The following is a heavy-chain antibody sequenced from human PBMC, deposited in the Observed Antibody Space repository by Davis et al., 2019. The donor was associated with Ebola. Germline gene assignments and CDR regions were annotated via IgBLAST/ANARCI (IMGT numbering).Heavy chain of an antibody. CDR1: GYVFTDYY. CDR2: INPTSDST. J-gene: IGHJ4*02. V-gene: IGHV1-46*01. D-gene: IGHD2-2*01. CDR3: ARPWGTSWSGHYYFAY. Sequence: ASVKVSCKASGYVFTDYYIHWVRQAPGQGLEWLGLINPTSDSTTYAQTFQGRVTMTRDTSTNTVYMELSSLTSEDTAVYYCARPWGTSWSGHYYFAYWGQGTLVTVSS.